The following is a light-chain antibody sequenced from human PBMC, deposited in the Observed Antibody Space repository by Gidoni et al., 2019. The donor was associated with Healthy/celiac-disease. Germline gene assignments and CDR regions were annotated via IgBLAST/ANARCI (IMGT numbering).Light chain of an antibody. J-gene: IGLJ2*01. CDR2: EGN. Sequence: QSALTPPASVSGSPGQSITISCTGTSSDVGSYNLVSWYQQHPGKAPKLMIYEGNKRPSGVSNRFSGSKSGDTASLTISGLQAEDEADYYCCSYAGSSTLVFGGGTKLTVL. V-gene: IGLV2-23*01. CDR1: SSDVGSYNL. CDR3: CSYAGSSTLV.